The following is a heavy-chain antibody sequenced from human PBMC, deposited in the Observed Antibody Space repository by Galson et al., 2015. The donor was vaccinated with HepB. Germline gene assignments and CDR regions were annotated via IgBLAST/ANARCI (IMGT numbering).Heavy chain of an antibody. V-gene: IGHV3-30*18. Sequence: SLRLSCAASGFTFSSYGMHWVRQAPGKGLEWVAVISYDGSNKYYADSVKGRFTISRDNSKNTLYLQMNSLRAEDTAVYYCAKGLSPPYYDILSYGMDVWGQGTTVTVSS. CDR2: ISYDGSNK. CDR1: GFTFSSYG. CDR3: AKGLSPPYYDILSYGMDV. D-gene: IGHD3-9*01. J-gene: IGHJ6*02.